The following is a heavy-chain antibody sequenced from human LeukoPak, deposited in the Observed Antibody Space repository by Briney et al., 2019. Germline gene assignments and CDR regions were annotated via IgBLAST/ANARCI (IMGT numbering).Heavy chain of an antibody. D-gene: IGHD4-17*01. V-gene: IGHV3-21*01. CDR3: ARDYGDYGRGWFDP. Sequence: PGGSLRLSCAASGFTFSSYSMNWVHQAPGKGLEWVSSISSSSSYIYYADSVKGRFTISRDNAKNSLYLQMNSLRAQDTAVYYCARDYGDYGRGWFDPWGQGTLVTVSS. J-gene: IGHJ5*02. CDR1: GFTFSSYS. CDR2: ISSSSSYI.